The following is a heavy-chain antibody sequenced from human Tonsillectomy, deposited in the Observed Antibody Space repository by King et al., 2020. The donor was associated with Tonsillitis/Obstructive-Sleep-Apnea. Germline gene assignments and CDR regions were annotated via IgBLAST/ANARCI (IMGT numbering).Heavy chain of an antibody. J-gene: IGHJ4*02. CDR1: GGSVSSSHYF. D-gene: IGHD3-3*01. CDR3: GRAYEWSKVIDY. V-gene: IGHV4-61*01. Sequence: QLQESGPGLVKPSETLSLTCTVSGGSVSSSHYFWSWILQPPGKGLEWIGSIYYTGNTNYIPSLKSRVTISLDTSKNQFSLKLSSVTAADTAVYYCGRAYEWSKVIDYWGQGTLVTVSS. CDR2: IYYTGNT.